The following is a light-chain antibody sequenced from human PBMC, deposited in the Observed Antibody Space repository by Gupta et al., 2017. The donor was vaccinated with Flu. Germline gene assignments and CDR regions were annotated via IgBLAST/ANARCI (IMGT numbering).Light chain of an antibody. Sequence: EIVLTQSPATLSLSPGERATLSCRASQSVGTYLDWYQQKPGQNPRLLIYDASNRDTGIPARFSGSGYGTDLTLTISSRELEDFAVYYYQKLSNWPPSTFGQGTTLEIK. CDR2: DAS. CDR3: QKLSNWPPST. J-gene: IGKJ2*01. CDR1: QSVGTY. V-gene: IGKV3-11*01.